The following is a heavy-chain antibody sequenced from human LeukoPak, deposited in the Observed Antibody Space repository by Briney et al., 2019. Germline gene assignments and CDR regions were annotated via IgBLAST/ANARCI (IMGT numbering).Heavy chain of an antibody. CDR3: ARTAGYSYLAF. CDR2: LDPNSGGT. J-gene: IGHJ4*02. D-gene: IGHD5-18*01. Sequence: ASVKDSCKASGNTFSGHYMHWVRQAPGQGLEWMGWLDPNSGGTNYAQKFQGRVSMTRDTSISTDYMELSRLRSDDTAVYYCARTAGYSYLAFWGQGTLVTVSS. V-gene: IGHV1-2*02. CDR1: GNTFSGHY.